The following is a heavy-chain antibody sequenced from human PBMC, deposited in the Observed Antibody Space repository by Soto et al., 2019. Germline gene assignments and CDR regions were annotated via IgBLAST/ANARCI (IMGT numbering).Heavy chain of an antibody. CDR1: GYSFDAYI. J-gene: IGHJ6*02. D-gene: IGHD6-13*01. Sequence: VHLVESGGALVQPGGSLRLSCAASGYSFDAYIMNWVRQAPGKGLEWVSSINPRGLTKFYADSVRGRFTISRDDASSSPFLQMNNPRAEDTAVYYCATWYGNHYFGLDVWGQGTTVTVSS. CDR2: INPRGLTK. CDR3: ATWYGNHYFGLDV. V-gene: IGHV3-48*01.